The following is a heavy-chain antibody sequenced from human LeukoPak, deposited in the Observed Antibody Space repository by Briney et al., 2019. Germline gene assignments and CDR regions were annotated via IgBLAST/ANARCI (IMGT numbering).Heavy chain of an antibody. J-gene: IGHJ4*02. CDR2: IAHHGNNK. V-gene: IGHV3-30*02. Sequence: GGSLRLSCRASGLTFSSSAMHWVRQGPGKGLEWVAYIAHHGNNKYYADSVKGRFTISRDNSKGSLYLQMNSLRADDTAVYYCAKDGSWSCTDWGQGTLVRVSS. CDR1: GLTFSSSA. D-gene: IGHD2-8*02. CDR3: AKDGSWSCTD.